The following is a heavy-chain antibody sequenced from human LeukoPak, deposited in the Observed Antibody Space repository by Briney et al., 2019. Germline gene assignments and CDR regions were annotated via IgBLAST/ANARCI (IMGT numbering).Heavy chain of an antibody. D-gene: IGHD3-22*01. CDR1: GGSISSSSYY. CDR2: IYYSGST. CDR3: ARDRRVVIKYFDY. Sequence: PSETLSLTCTVSGGSISSSSYYWGWIRQPPGKGLEWIGSIYYSGSTYYNPSLKSRVTISVDTSKNQFSLKLSSVTAADTAVYYCARDRRVVIKYFDYWGQGTLVTVSS. J-gene: IGHJ4*02. V-gene: IGHV4-39*07.